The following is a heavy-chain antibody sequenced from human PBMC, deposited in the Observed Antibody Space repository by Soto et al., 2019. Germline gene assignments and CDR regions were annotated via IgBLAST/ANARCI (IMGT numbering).Heavy chain of an antibody. CDR1: GGTFSSYA. V-gene: IGHV1-69*01. CDR2: IIPIFGTA. Sequence: QVQLVQSGAEVKKPGSSVKVSCKASGGTFSSYAISWVRQAPGQGLEWMGGIIPIFGTANYAQKFQGRVTITADESTSTAYMERSSLRSEDTAVYYCARDEYSSSAGYYYYGMDVWGQGTTVTVSS. J-gene: IGHJ6*02. D-gene: IGHD6-6*01. CDR3: ARDEYSSSAGYYYYGMDV.